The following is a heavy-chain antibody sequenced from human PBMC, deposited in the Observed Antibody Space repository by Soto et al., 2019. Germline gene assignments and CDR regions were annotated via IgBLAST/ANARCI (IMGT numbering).Heavy chain of an antibody. J-gene: IGHJ4*02. Sequence: SETLSLTCTVTGDSISSRSYYWGWIRQPPGKGLEWIGSIYYSGSTYNNPSLRSRVSMSIDTSKDQFSLKPKSVTAADTALYFCARQRTSVVTQASFDVWGPGAVVTVSS. D-gene: IGHD2-21*02. CDR3: ARQRTSVVTQASFDV. CDR1: GDSISSRSYY. CDR2: IYYSGST. V-gene: IGHV4-39*01.